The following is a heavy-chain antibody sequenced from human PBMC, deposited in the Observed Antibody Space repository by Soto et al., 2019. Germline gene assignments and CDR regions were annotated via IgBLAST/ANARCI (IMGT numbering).Heavy chain of an antibody. CDR3: AKDLNYYDSSGYYGFDY. J-gene: IGHJ4*02. CDR1: GFMFRDYY. CDR2: ISSSSSYT. Sequence: GGSLRLSCAASGFMFRDYYMSWSRLAPGKGLEWVSYISSSSSYTKYADSVKGRFTISRDNAKNTLYLQMNSLRAEDTAVYHCAKDLNYYDSSGYYGFDYWGQGTLVTVSS. D-gene: IGHD3-22*01. V-gene: IGHV3-11*05.